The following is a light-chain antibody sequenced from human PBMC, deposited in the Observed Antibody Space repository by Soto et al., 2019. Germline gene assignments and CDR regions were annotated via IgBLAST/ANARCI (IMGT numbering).Light chain of an antibody. CDR2: DVS. CDR3: CSYTSSSTPYV. Sequence: QSALTQPASVSGSPGQSITISCTGTSSDVGGYNYVSWYQHHPGKAPKLIIYDVSNRPSGVSNRFSGSKSGNTASLTISGLQAEDEADYFCCSYTSSSTPYVFGTGTKVTVL. V-gene: IGLV2-14*03. J-gene: IGLJ1*01. CDR1: SSDVGGYNY.